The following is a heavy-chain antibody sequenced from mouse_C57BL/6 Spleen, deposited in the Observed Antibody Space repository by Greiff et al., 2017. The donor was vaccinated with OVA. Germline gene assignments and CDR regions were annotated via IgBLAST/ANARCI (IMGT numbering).Heavy chain of an antibody. CDR1: GYTFTSYW. Sequence: QVQLQQPGAELVRPGTSVKLSCKASGYTFTSYWMHWVKQRPGQGLEWIGVIDPSDSYTNYNQKFKGKATLTVDTSSSTAYMQLSSLTSEDSAVYYCARRGLRRGVYAMDYWGQGTSVTVSS. CDR3: ARRGLRRGVYAMDY. V-gene: IGHV1-59*01. D-gene: IGHD2-4*01. CDR2: IDPSDSYT. J-gene: IGHJ4*01.